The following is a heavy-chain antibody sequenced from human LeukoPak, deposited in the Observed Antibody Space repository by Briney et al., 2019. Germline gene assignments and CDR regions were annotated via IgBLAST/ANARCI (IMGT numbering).Heavy chain of an antibody. CDR2: INPNSGGT. J-gene: IGHJ4*02. D-gene: IGHD6-19*01. Sequence: ASVKVSCKASGYTFTGYYMHWVRQAPGQGLEWMGWINPNSGGTSHAQKFQGRVTMTRDTSISTAYMELSRLRSDDTAVYYCARDRGQWLPIDDYWGQGTLVTVSS. CDR1: GYTFTGYY. V-gene: IGHV1-2*02. CDR3: ARDRGQWLPIDDY.